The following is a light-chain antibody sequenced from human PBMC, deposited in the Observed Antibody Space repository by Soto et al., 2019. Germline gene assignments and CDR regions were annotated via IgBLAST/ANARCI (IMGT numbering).Light chain of an antibody. CDR1: SGRSTYI. CDR2: LDRSGSY. CDR3: ETWYSNTHKV. J-gene: IGLJ3*02. V-gene: IGLV4-60*02. Sequence: QSVLTQSSSASASLGSSVKLTCILSSGRSTYIIEWHQQQPGKAPRFLMTLDRSGSYNRGSGVPDRFSGSSSGADRYLTISNLQFEDEGDYYCETWYSNTHKVFGGGTKLTVL.